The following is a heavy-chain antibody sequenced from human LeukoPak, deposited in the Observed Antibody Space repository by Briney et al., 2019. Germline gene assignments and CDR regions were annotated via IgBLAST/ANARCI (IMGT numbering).Heavy chain of an antibody. CDR1: GFTFDDYA. J-gene: IGHJ4*02. CDR3: AKGTDQRSLAIDY. V-gene: IGHV3-9*01. Sequence: GGSLRLSCAASGFTFDDYAMHWVWQAPGKGLEWVSGISWNSGSIGYADSVKGRFTISRDNAKNSLYLQMNSLRAEDTALYYFAKGTDQRSLAIDYWGQGTLVTVSS. CDR2: ISWNSGSI. D-gene: IGHD5-12*01.